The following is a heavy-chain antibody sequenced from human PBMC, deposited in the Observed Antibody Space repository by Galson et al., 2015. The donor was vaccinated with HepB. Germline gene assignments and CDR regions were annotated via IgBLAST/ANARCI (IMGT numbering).Heavy chain of an antibody. Sequence: SLRLSCAASGFSFSRYAMHWVRQAPGKGLEYVSAINSNGGRTYYANSVKGRFTISRDNSKNTLYLQMGSLRTEDMAVYYCARDGGNYYVDYWGQGTLVTVSS. CDR3: ARDGGNYYVDY. V-gene: IGHV3-64*01. CDR2: INSNGGRT. D-gene: IGHD1-26*01. CDR1: GFSFSRYA. J-gene: IGHJ4*02.